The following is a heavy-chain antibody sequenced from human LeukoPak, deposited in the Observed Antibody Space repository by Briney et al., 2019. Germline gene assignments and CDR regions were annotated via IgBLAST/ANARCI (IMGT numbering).Heavy chain of an antibody. CDR2: ISSSSSYI. D-gene: IGHD3-22*01. CDR3: ARDNYYDSSGYYYGIYYYGMDV. V-gene: IGHV3-21*01. J-gene: IGHJ6*02. Sequence: GGSLRLSCEASGFTFSSYSMNWVRQAPGKGLEWVSSISSSSSYIYYADSVKGRFTISRDNAKNSLYLQMNSLRAEDTAVYYCARDNYYDSSGYYYGIYYYGMDVWGQGTTVTVSS. CDR1: GFTFSSYS.